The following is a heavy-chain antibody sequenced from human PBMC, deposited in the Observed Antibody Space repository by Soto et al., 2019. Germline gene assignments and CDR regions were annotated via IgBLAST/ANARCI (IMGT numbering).Heavy chain of an antibody. D-gene: IGHD2-2*01. CDR2: IIPIFGTA. CDR3: ASRCSSTSCYSYNWFDP. CDR1: GGTFSSYA. J-gene: IGHJ5*02. V-gene: IGHV1-69*01. Sequence: QVQLVQSGAEVKKPGSSVKVSCKASGGTFSSYAISWVRQAPGQGLEWMGGIIPIFGTANYAQKFQGRVTITADESTSTAYTELSSLRSEDTAVYYCASRCSSTSCYSYNWFDPWGQGTLVTVSS.